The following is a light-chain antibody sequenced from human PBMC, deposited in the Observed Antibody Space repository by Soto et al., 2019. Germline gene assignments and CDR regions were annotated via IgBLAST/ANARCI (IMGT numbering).Light chain of an antibody. CDR1: QSVSSN. J-gene: IGKJ1*01. CDR3: KQYGSSPWT. CDR2: GAY. V-gene: IGKV3-20*01. Sequence: EIVMTQSPATLSVSPGERATLSCRASQSVSSNLAWYQQKPGQAPRLLIYGAYTRATGIQDRFSGSGSGTDFTLTIRRLEPEDFAVYYCKQYGSSPWTFGQGTKVDIK.